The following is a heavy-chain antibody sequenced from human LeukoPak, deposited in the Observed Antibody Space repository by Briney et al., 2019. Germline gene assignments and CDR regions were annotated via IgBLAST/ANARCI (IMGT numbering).Heavy chain of an antibody. CDR2: ISSSRSYI. CDR1: GFTFSSYS. CDR3: ARDRLGYCSSTSCYFHGMDV. J-gene: IGHJ6*04. V-gene: IGHV3-21*01. Sequence: GGSLRLSCAASGFTFSSYSMNWVRQAPGKGLEWVSSISSSRSYIYYADSGKGRFTISRDNAKNSLYLQMNSLRAEDTAVYYCARDRLGYCSSTSCYFHGMDVWGKGTTVTVSS. D-gene: IGHD2-2*01.